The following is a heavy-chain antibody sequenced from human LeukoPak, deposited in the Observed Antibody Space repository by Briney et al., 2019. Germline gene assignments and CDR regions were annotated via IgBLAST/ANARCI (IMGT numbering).Heavy chain of an antibody. Sequence: GGSLRLSCAASGFTFSDYYMNWIRQAPGKGLEWVSYISNSGGTIYYTDSVEGRFTMSRDNVKNSLYLQMNSLRAEDTAVYYCARDSGGGNFDFWGQGTVVTVSS. CDR3: ARDSGGGNFDF. CDR2: ISNSGGTI. D-gene: IGHD4-23*01. CDR1: GFTFSDYY. J-gene: IGHJ4*02. V-gene: IGHV3-11*01.